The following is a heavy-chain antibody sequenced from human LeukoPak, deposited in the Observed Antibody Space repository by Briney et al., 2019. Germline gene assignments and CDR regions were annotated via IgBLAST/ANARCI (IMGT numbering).Heavy chain of an antibody. CDR2: INTNTGNP. CDR1: GYTFTSYA. J-gene: IGHJ4*02. V-gene: IGHV7-4-1*02. D-gene: IGHD6-13*01. Sequence: VSVKVSCKASGYTFTSYAMNWVRQAPGQGLEWMGWINTNTGNPTYAQGFTGRFVFSLDTSVSTAYLQISSLKAEDTAVYYCARDHFRAAAGTFDFDYWGQGTLVTVSS. CDR3: ARDHFRAAAGTFDFDY.